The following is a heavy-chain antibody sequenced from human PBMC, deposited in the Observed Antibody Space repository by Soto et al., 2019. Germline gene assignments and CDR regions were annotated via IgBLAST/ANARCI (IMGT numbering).Heavy chain of an antibody. V-gene: IGHV3-30-3*01. CDR2: ISYDGGNQ. D-gene: IGHD1-20*01. CDR3: ARGPITQTSFIDH. J-gene: IGHJ4*02. CDR1: GFTFSSYP. Sequence: QVQVVESGGGVVQPGRSLRLSCEASGFTFSSYPMHWVRQAPGKGLEWVTVISYDGGNQYYADSVKGRFTISRDNSKDTLYLQMHSLRSDDTGVYFCARGPITQTSFIDHWGEGALVTVSS.